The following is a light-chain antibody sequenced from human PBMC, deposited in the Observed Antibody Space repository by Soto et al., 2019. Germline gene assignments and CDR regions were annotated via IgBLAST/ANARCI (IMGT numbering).Light chain of an antibody. J-gene: IGLJ2*01. V-gene: IGLV8-61*01. CDR1: SGSVSTSYY. CDR3: VLYMGSGISVA. CDR2: STN. Sequence: QAVVTQEPSFSVSPGGTVTLTCGLSSGSVSTSYYPSWYQQTPGQAPRTLIYSTNTRSSGVPDRFSGSILGNKAALTITGAQADDESDYYCVLYMGSGISVAFGGGTKVTVL.